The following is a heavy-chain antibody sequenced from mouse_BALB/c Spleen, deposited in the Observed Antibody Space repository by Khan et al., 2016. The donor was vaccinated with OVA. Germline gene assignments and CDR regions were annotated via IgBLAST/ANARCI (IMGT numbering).Heavy chain of an antibody. CDR2: ILPGSGSS. D-gene: IGHD4-1*01. V-gene: IGHV1-9*01. J-gene: IGHJ4*01. Sequence: VQLQESGAELMKPGASVKISCKATGYTFSSYWIEWIKQRPGHGLEWIGEILPGSGSSNYNEKFTGKATFTADTSSNTAYMQLSSLTSEDSAVYYCAGGAGTTYGMDYWGQGTSVTVSS. CDR1: GYTFSSYW. CDR3: AGGAGTTYGMDY.